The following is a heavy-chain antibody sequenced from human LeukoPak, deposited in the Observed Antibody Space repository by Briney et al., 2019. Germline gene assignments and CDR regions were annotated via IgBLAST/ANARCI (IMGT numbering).Heavy chain of an antibody. D-gene: IGHD3-10*01. Sequence: GGSLRLSCAASGFTFSSYAMSWVRQAPGKGLEWVSAISGSGGSTYYADSVKGRFTISRDNSKNTLYLQMNSLRAEDTAVYYCARDLITMVRGVMMRWFDPWGQGTLVTVSS. CDR2: ISGSGGST. CDR1: GFTFSSYA. J-gene: IGHJ5*02. V-gene: IGHV3-23*01. CDR3: ARDLITMVRGVMMRWFDP.